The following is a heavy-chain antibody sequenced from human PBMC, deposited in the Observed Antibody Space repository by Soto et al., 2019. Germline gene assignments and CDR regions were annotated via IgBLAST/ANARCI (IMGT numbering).Heavy chain of an antibody. CDR2: IIPISETT. D-gene: IGHD2-2*01. V-gene: IGHV1-69*01. J-gene: IGHJ6*02. Sequence: QVQLVQSGAEVKKPGSSVKVSCKASGGTFSSYAISWVRQAPGQGLEWMGGIIPISETTNYAQKFQGRVTITADESKSTAYMELSSLRSEDTAVYYCARSLGSSTSVESYYYYDYGMDVWGQGTTVTVSS. CDR3: ARSLGSSTSVESYYYYDYGMDV. CDR1: GGTFSSYA.